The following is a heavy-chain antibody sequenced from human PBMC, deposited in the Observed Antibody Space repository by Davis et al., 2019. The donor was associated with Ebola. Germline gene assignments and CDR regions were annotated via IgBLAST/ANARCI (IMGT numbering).Heavy chain of an antibody. CDR1: GYTFTSYA. CDR3: ARGGNFVYYFDY. Sequence: ASVKVSCKASGYTFTSYAMHWVRQAPGQRLEWMGWINAGNGNTKYSQKFQGRVTITRDTSASTAYMELSSLRSEDTAVYYCARGGNFVYYFDYWGQGTLVTVSS. V-gene: IGHV1-3*01. J-gene: IGHJ4*02. CDR2: INAGNGNT. D-gene: IGHD4-23*01.